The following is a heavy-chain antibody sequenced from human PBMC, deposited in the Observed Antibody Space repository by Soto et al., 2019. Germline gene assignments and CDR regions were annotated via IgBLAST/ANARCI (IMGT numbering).Heavy chain of an antibody. CDR2: VKQSGSA. D-gene: IGHD2-2*01. CDR3: VRRYCSRTSCLAGFDP. V-gene: IGHV4-34*01. CDR1: GGSFSGNY. Sequence: SETLSLTCAVYGGSFSGNYWTWIRQPPGKGLEWIGEVKQSGSAKYNPSHKSQVNMSVETSKNQISLKLTSLTAADTALYYCVRRYCSRTSCLAGFDPWGRGTQVTVSS. J-gene: IGHJ5*02.